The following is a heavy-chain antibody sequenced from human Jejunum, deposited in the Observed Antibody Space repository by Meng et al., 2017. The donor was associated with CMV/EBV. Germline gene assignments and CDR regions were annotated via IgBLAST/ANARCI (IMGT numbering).Heavy chain of an antibody. D-gene: IGHD5-18*01. CDR2: ITSSSGTM. J-gene: IGHJ5*02. Sequence: LSCAASGFTFSSYSMNWVRQAPGKGLEWVSSITSSSGTMYYADSVKGRFTIFRDNAKNSLHLQMNSLRADDTAVYYCARDLQLSTWGQGTLVTVSS. CDR1: GFTFSSYS. V-gene: IGHV3-48*04. CDR3: ARDLQLST.